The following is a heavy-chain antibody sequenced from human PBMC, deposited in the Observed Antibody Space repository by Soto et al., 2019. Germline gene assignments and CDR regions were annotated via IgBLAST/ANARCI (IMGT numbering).Heavy chain of an antibody. Sequence: PSQTLSLTCAISGDSVSSNTASWNWIRQSPSRGLEWLRRTYFRPKWYNDYAVSVKSRIIINPDTSNNQFSLQLNSVTPEDTAVYFCAKGDNLGPKTGYAFDPWGQGIMVTVSS. V-gene: IGHV6-1*01. D-gene: IGHD5-12*01. CDR1: GDSVSSNTAS. CDR3: AKGDNLGPKTGYAFDP. J-gene: IGHJ5*02. CDR2: TYFRPKWYN.